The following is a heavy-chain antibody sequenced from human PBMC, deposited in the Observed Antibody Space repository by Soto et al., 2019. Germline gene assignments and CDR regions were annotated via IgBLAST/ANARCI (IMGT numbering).Heavy chain of an antibody. CDR3: ARHSYDILTGPRATGAFDI. Sequence: PGESLKISCKGSGYSFTSYWIGWVRQMPGKGLEWMGIICPGDSDTRYSPSFQGQATISADKSISTAYLQWSSLKASDTAMYYCARHSYDILTGPRATGAFDIWGQGTMVTVSS. CDR1: GYSFTSYW. D-gene: IGHD3-9*01. CDR2: ICPGDSDT. J-gene: IGHJ3*02. V-gene: IGHV5-51*01.